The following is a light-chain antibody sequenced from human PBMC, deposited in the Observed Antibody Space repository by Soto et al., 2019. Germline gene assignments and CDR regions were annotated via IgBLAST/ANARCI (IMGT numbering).Light chain of an antibody. Sequence: DIQMTLSPSFLSASVGDRVTITCQANQDIGNYLNWYQQKPGKATRLLIYDASNLEIGVPSRFSGSGSGTDFTFTISNLQPEDIATYYCQQYDTLPPYTFGQGTKVDIK. CDR2: DAS. CDR1: QDIGNY. J-gene: IGKJ2*01. V-gene: IGKV1-33*01. CDR3: QQYDTLPPYT.